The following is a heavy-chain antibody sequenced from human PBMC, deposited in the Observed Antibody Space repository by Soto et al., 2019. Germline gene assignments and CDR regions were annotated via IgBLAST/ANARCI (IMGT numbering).Heavy chain of an antibody. CDR1: GGTFSSYA. Sequence: SVKVSCKASGGTFSSYAISWVRQAPGQGLEWMGGIIPIFGTANYAQKFQGRVTITADKPTSTAYMELSSLRSEDTAVYYCASEFYDSSGSYYFDYWGQGTLVTVSS. J-gene: IGHJ4*02. CDR3: ASEFYDSSGSYYFDY. D-gene: IGHD3-22*01. CDR2: IIPIFGTA. V-gene: IGHV1-69*06.